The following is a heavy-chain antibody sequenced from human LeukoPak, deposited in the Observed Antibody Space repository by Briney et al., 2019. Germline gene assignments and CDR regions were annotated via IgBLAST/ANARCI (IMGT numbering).Heavy chain of an antibody. CDR3: ARTNRWVRGDPFDY. J-gene: IGHJ4*02. D-gene: IGHD3-10*01. CDR2: IYYSGIT. Sequence: SETLSLTCTVSGGSISSYYWNWIRQPPGRGLEWIGDIYYSGITNYNSSLKSRVTISVDTSKNQFSLKLSSVTAADTAVYYCARTNRWVRGDPFDYWGQGTLVTVSS. V-gene: IGHV4-59*08. CDR1: GGSISSYY.